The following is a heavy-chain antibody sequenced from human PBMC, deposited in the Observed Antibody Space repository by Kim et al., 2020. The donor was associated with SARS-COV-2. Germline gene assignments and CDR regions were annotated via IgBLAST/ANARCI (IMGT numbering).Heavy chain of an antibody. J-gene: IGHJ4*02. CDR2: IYYSGST. V-gene: IGHV4-59*01. CDR1: SGSISSYS. CDR3: ARAKEWMGTTVSDY. Sequence: SETLSLTCTVSSGSISSYSWSWIRQPPGKGLEWVWYIYYSGSTTYNPSPKSRVTISVDTSKNQFSLKLNSVPAADTAVYYCARAKEWMGTTVSDYWCQET. D-gene: IGHD1-7*01.